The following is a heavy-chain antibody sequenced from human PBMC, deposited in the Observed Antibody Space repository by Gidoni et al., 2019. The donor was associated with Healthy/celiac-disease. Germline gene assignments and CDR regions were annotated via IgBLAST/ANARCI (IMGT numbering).Heavy chain of an antibody. Sequence: QVQLQESGPGLVKPSETLSLTCTVSGGSISSYYWSWIRQPPGKGLEWIGDIDYSGSTNYTPSLKSRVTISVDTSKNQFSLKLSSVTAADTAVYYCARGPYSSLGGYYFDYWGQGTLVTVSS. CDR1: GGSISSYY. V-gene: IGHV4-59*01. D-gene: IGHD6-6*01. CDR3: ARGPYSSLGGYYFDY. CDR2: IDYSGST. J-gene: IGHJ4*02.